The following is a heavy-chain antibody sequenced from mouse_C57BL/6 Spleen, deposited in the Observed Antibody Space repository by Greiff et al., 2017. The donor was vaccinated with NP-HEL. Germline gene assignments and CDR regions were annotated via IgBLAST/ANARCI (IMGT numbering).Heavy chain of an antibody. J-gene: IGHJ3*01. CDR3: ARDYYGSKEFAY. D-gene: IGHD1-1*01. V-gene: IGHV1-50*01. CDR2: IDSSDSYT. Sequence: QVQLQQPGAELVKPGASVKLSRKAFGYTFPSHWMQWVKPRPGQGLEWIGEIDSSDSYTNYNQQFKGKATLTVDTSSSTAYMQLSSLTSEDSAVYYCARDYYGSKEFAYWGQGTLVTVSA. CDR1: GYTFPSHW.